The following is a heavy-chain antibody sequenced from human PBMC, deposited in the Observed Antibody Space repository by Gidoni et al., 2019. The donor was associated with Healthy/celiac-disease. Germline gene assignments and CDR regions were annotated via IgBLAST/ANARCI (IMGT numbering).Heavy chain of an antibody. J-gene: IGHJ4*02. Sequence: QVQLQQWGAGLLKPSETLSLTCAVYGGSFSGYYWSWIRQPPGKGLEWIGEINHSGSTNYNPSLKSRVTISVDTSKNQFSLKLSSVTAADTAVYYCARVRGAARFSGDDYWGQGTLVTVSS. CDR1: GGSFSGYY. D-gene: IGHD6-6*01. CDR2: INHSGST. CDR3: ARVRGAARFSGDDY. V-gene: IGHV4-34*01.